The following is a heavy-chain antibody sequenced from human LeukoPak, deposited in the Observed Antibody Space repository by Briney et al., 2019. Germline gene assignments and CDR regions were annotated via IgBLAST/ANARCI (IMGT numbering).Heavy chain of an antibody. J-gene: IGHJ4*02. CDR1: GFTFSSYA. CDR3: WVPATAGEGDY. D-gene: IGHD2-2*01. V-gene: IGHV3-23*01. Sequence: HAGGSLRLSCAASGFTFSSYAMSWVRQAPGKGLEWVSSISGSGDSTYYADSVKGRFTISRDNSKNTLYLQMNSLRAEDTAVYYCWVPATAGEGDYWGQGTLVTVSS. CDR2: ISGSGDST.